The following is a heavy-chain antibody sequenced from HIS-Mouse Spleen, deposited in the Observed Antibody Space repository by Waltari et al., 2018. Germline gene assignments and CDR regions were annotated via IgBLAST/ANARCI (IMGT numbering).Heavy chain of an antibody. J-gene: IGHJ3*02. CDR3: AREGGYYYDSSGYYAFDI. CDR1: GFTVSSNY. Sequence: EVQLVESGGGLIQPGGSLRLSCAASGFTVSSNYMSWVRQAPGRGLEWVSVIYSGGSTYYADSVKGRFTISRDNSKNTLYLQMNSLRAEDTAVYYCAREGGYYYDSSGYYAFDIWGQGTMVTVSS. V-gene: IGHV3-53*01. CDR2: IYSGGST. D-gene: IGHD3-22*01.